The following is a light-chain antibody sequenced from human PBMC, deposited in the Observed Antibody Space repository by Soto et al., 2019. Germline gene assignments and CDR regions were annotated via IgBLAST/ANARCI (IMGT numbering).Light chain of an antibody. Sequence: AIQVTQSPSSLSASVGDRVTITCRASQAIRGALAWYQQKPGKPPKLLIYDVSSVESGVPSRFSGSGSGTEFTLTISSLQPEDFGTYYCQQFLSSPITFGHGTRLEIK. J-gene: IGKJ5*01. V-gene: IGKV1-13*02. CDR1: QAIRGA. CDR2: DVS. CDR3: QQFLSSPIT.